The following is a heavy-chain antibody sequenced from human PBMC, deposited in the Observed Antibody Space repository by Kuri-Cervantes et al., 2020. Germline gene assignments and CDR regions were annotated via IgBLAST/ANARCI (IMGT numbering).Heavy chain of an antibody. D-gene: IGHD4-17*01. J-gene: IGHJ5*02. CDR2: IKQDGSEK. CDR3: AKEGHTGGDYGDNAGS. Sequence: GGSLRLSCAASGFTFSSYWMSWVRQAPGKGLEWVANIKQDGSEKYYVDSVKGRFTISRDNAKNSLYLQMNSLRAEDTAVYYCAKEGHTGGDYGDNAGSWGQGTLVTVSS. V-gene: IGHV3-7*03. CDR1: GFTFSSYW.